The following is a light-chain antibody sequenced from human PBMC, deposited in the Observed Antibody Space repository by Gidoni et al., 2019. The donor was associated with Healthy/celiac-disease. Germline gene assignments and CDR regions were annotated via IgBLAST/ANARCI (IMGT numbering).Light chain of an antibody. Sequence: DIQLTQSPSFLSTSVGDRVTITCRASQDISNYLAWYQQKPGKAPKLLIYAASTLQSGVPSRFSGSRSGTEFTLTFNSLQPEDFATYFCQQLSSYPYTFGQXTKLEIK. CDR3: QQLSSYPYT. CDR2: AAS. V-gene: IGKV1-9*01. CDR1: QDISNY. J-gene: IGKJ2*01.